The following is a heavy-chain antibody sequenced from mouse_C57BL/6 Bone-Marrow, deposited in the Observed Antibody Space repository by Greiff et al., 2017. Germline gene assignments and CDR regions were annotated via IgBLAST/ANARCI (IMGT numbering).Heavy chain of an antibody. CDR2: IYPGSGST. V-gene: IGHV1-55*01. J-gene: IGHJ3*01. CDR1: GYTFTSYW. CDR3: ARQRRGWFAY. Sequence: QVQLQQPGAELVKPGASVKMSCKASGYTFTSYWLTWVKQRPGQGLAWIGDIYPGSGSTNYNEKFKSKATLTVDTSSSTAYMQLSSLTSEDSAVYDCARQRRGWFAYWGQGTLVTVSA.